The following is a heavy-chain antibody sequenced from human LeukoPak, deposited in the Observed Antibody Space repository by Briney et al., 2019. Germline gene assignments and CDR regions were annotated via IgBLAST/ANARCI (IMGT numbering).Heavy chain of an antibody. CDR1: GFTFSSYG. Sequence: PGGSLRLSCAASGFTFSSYGMHWVRQAPGKGLEWVAVISYDGSNKYYADSVKGRFTISRDNSKNTLYLQMNSLRAEDTAVYYCAKDRGTLPTGLRYFDWLLSGGGFDPWGQGTLVTVSS. V-gene: IGHV3-30*18. CDR2: ISYDGSNK. CDR3: AKDRGTLPTGLRYFDWLLSGGGFDP. D-gene: IGHD3-9*01. J-gene: IGHJ5*02.